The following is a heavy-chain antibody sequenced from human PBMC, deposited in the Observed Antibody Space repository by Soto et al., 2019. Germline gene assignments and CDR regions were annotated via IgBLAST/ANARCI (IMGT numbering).Heavy chain of an antibody. V-gene: IGHV3-23*01. CDR1: GFPFSSYT. D-gene: IGHD2-21*02. J-gene: IGHJ4*02. Sequence: PGGSLRLSCAASGFPFSSYTLNWVRRAPGKGLEWVATSSDRRTGNTHYSDSVRGRFTLSRDYSRNILFLQMDSLRADDTALYYCTTWLTAHFDYWGRGTQVTVSS. CDR2: SSDRRTGNT. CDR3: TTWLTAHFDY.